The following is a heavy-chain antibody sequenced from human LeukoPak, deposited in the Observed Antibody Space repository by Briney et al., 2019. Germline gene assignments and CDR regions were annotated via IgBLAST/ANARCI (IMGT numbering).Heavy chain of an antibody. V-gene: IGHV3-7*03. CDR3: ARESRGSEHFDY. Sequence: PGGSLRLSCAASGFMFSSNWMSWVRQAPGKGLEWVANIKQDGSEKYYVDSVRGRFTISRDTAKNSLYLQMNSLRAEDTAVYYCARESRGSEHFDYWGQGTLVTVSS. J-gene: IGHJ4*02. CDR2: IKQDGSEK. CDR1: GFMFSSNW. D-gene: IGHD6-25*01.